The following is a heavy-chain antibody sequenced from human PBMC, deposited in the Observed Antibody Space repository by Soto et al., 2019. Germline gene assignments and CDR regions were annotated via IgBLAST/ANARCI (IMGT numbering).Heavy chain of an antibody. CDR2: ISSSSSYI. CDR1: GFTFSSYA. Sequence: PGESLKISCAASGFTFSSYAMSWVRQAPGKGLEWVSSISSSSSYIYYADSVKGRFTISRDNAKNSLYLQMNSLRAEDTAVYYCARVVDPRGPNDYWGQGTLVTVSS. V-gene: IGHV3-21*01. CDR3: ARVVDPRGPNDY. D-gene: IGHD2-21*01. J-gene: IGHJ4*02.